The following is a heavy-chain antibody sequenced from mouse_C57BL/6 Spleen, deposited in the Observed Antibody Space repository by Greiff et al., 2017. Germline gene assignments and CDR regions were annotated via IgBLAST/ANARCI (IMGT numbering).Heavy chain of an antibody. D-gene: IGHD1-1*01. V-gene: IGHV1-59*01. J-gene: IGHJ1*03. Sequence: VQLQQPGAELVRPGTSVKLSCKASGYTFTSYWMHWVKQRPGQGLEWIGVIDPSDSYTNYNQKFKGKATLPVDTSSSTAYKQLSSLTSEDSAVYYCASLGTVVATTSHWDFDVWGTGTTVTVSS. CDR2: IDPSDSYT. CDR3: ASLGTVVATTSHWDFDV. CDR1: GYTFTSYW.